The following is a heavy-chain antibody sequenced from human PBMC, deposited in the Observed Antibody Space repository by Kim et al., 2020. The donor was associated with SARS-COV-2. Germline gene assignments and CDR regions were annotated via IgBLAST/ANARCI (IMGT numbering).Heavy chain of an antibody. V-gene: IGHV3-15*01. J-gene: IGHJ4*02. CDR3: ATDPSNLRDDFDY. Sequence: GGSLRLSCVASGFAFRDAWMKWVRQAPGKGLEWIGHIRSKTDGGTTDYAAHVKGRFTISRDDSENTLYLEMSSVKIEDTAVYFCATDPSNLRDDFDYWGQGALVTVSS. D-gene: IGHD1-1*01. CDR2: IRSKTDGGTT. CDR1: GFAFRDAW.